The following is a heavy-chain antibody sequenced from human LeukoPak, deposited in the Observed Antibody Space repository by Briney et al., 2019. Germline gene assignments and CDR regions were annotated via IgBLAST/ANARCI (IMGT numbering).Heavy chain of an antibody. J-gene: IGHJ5*02. CDR3: ARGQGATVPQVGKNWFDP. CDR1: IDSFSNYH. CDR2: VNESGGT. Sequence: SETLSLTCAVYIDSFSNYHWDWIRQTPAKGMERIGEVNESGGTNISPSLRSRVILSVDTSKNQFSLKLISVTVADTAIYYCARGQGATVPQVGKNWFDPWGQGTRVTVSS. V-gene: IGHV4-34*01. D-gene: IGHD1-26*01.